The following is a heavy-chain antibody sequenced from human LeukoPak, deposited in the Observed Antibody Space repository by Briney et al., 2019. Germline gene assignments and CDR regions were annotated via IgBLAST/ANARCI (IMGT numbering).Heavy chain of an antibody. CDR2: IYSGGST. CDR1: GFTFSSYA. J-gene: IGHJ6*02. CDR3: ASFDFDGMDV. Sequence: GGSLRLSCAASGFTFSSYAMSWVRQAPGKGLEWVSVIYSGGSTYYADSVKGRFTISRDNSKNTLYLQMNSLRAEDTAVYYCASFDFDGMDVWGQGTTVTVSS. D-gene: IGHD3/OR15-3a*01. V-gene: IGHV3-53*01.